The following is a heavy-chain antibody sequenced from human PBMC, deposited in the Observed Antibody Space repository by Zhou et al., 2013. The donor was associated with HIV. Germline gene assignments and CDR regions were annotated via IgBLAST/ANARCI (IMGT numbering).Heavy chain of an antibody. J-gene: IGHJ5*02. CDR3: TRGNKYSSGWYFRGVIWFDP. CDR1: GYTFTSYD. D-gene: IGHD6-19*01. Sequence: QVQLVQSGAEVKKPGASVKVSCKASGYTFTSYDINWVRQATGQGLEWMGWMNPNSGNTGYAQKFQGRVTMTRNTSISTAYMELSSLRSEDTAVYYCTRGNKYSSGWYFRGVIWFDPWGQGTLVTVSS. CDR2: MNPNSGNT. V-gene: IGHV1-8*01.